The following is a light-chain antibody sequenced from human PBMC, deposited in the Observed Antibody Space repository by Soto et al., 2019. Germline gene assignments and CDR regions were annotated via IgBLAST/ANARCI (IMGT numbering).Light chain of an antibody. V-gene: IGLV2-14*01. Sequence: QSALTQPASVSGSPGQSSTISCTGTSSDVGSYNYVSWFQQHPGKAPKLMIYEVNNRSSGVSDRFFGSKSGNTASLNISGLPADDEADYYCSSYTSISTSYVFGTGTKVTVL. J-gene: IGLJ1*01. CDR1: SSDVGSYNY. CDR2: EVN. CDR3: SSYTSISTSYV.